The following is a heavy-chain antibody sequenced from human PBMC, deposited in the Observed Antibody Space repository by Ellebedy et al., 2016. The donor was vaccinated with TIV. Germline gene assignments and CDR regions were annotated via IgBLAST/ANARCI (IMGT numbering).Heavy chain of an antibody. Sequence: GESLKISCAASGFTFSSYWMSWVRQAPGKGLAWVANIKQDGSEKYYVDSVKGRFTISRDNAKNSLYLQMNSLRAEDTAVYYCARDSGIAAAGTIGYGMDVWGQGTTVTVSS. CDR1: GFTFSSYW. D-gene: IGHD6-13*01. CDR2: IKQDGSEK. CDR3: ARDSGIAAAGTIGYGMDV. V-gene: IGHV3-7*01. J-gene: IGHJ6*02.